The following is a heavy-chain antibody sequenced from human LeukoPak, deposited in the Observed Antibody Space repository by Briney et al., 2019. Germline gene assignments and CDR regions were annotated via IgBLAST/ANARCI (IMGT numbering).Heavy chain of an antibody. J-gene: IGHJ5*02. CDR3: VKVTAAGFVYP. D-gene: IGHD2-21*02. CDR2: IGWNSGGI. Sequence: GGSLRLSCAASGFTFDDYAMHWVRQAPGKGLEWVSGIGWNSGGIVYADSVKGRFTISRDNAKNSLYLQMNSLGAEDTALYYCVKVTAAGFVYPWGQGTLVTVSS. V-gene: IGHV3-9*01. CDR1: GFTFDDYA.